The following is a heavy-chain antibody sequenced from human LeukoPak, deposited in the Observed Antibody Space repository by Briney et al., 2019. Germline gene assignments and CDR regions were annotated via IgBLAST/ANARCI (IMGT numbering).Heavy chain of an antibody. Sequence: SVKVSCKASGGTFSSYAISWVRQAPGQGLEWMGRIIPILGIANYAQKFQGRVTITADESTSTAYMELSSLRSEDTAVYYCARDSPRAYSSSWYLFDYWGQGTLVTVSS. CDR1: GGTFSSYA. J-gene: IGHJ4*02. D-gene: IGHD6-13*01. V-gene: IGHV1-69*04. CDR3: ARDSPRAYSSSWYLFDY. CDR2: IIPILGIA.